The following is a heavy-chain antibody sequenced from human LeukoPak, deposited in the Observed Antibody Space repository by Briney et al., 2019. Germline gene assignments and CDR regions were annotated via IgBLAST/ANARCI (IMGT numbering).Heavy chain of an antibody. V-gene: IGHV4-39*01. CDR3: ARRPTEYYYGMDV. D-gene: IGHD4-17*01. Sequence: SETLSLTCAVSGDSLSSSSPSWGCVRLPPGKGRESPGSIYYNGSTYYNPSLKSRVTISVDTSKNQFSLKLSSVTAADTAVYYCARRPTEYYYGMDVWGQGTTVTVSS. CDR2: IYYNGST. CDR1: GDSLSSSSPS. J-gene: IGHJ6*02.